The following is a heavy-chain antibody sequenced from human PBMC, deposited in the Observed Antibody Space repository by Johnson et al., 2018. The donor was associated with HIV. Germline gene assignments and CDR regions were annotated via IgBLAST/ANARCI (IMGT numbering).Heavy chain of an antibody. CDR1: GFTFGDYA. V-gene: IGHV3-49*04. J-gene: IGHJ3*02. CDR2: IRSKAYGGTT. CDR3: TRELGEDDYYDSGGDAFDI. Sequence: VQLVESGGGLVQPGRSLRLSCTASGFTFGDYAMSWVRQAPGNGLEWVGFIRSKAYGGTTAYAASVKSRFIISRDDSKSIAYLQMNSLKNEDTAVYYCTRELGEDDYYDSGGDAFDIWGQGTMVTVSS. D-gene: IGHD3-22*01.